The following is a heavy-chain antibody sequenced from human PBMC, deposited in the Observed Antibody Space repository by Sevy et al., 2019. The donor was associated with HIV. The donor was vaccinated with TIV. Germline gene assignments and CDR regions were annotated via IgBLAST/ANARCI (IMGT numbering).Heavy chain of an antibody. Sequence: ASVKVSCKASGYTFTGYYMHWVRQAPGQGLEWMGWINPNSGGTNYAQKFQGRVTMTRDTSISTANMELSRLGSDDTAVYYCARADLDFWSGYLNYYGMDVWGQGTTVTVSS. CDR2: INPNSGGT. J-gene: IGHJ6*02. D-gene: IGHD3-3*01. CDR1: GYTFTGYY. V-gene: IGHV1-2*02. CDR3: ARADLDFWSGYLNYYGMDV.